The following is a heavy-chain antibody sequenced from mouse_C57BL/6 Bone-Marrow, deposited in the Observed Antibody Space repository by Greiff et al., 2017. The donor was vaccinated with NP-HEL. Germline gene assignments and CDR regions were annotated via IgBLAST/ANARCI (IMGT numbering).Heavy chain of an antibody. D-gene: IGHD2-1*01. CDR2: IHPNSGST. V-gene: IGHV1-64*01. CDR1: GYTFTSYW. Sequence: VQLQQSGAELVKPGASVKLSCKASGYTFTSYWMHWVKQRPGQGLEWIGMIHPNSGSTNYNEKFKSKATLTVDKSSSTAYMQLSSLTSEDSAVYYCARGYYGPHYAMDYWGQGTSVTVSS. J-gene: IGHJ4*01. CDR3: ARGYYGPHYAMDY.